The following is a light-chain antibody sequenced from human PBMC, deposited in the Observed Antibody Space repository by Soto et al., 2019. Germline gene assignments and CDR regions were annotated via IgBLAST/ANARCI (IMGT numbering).Light chain of an antibody. CDR2: EVS. Sequence: QSALTQPASVSGSPGQSITISCTGSSSDVGGYNYVSWYQQHPRKAPKLMIYEVSNRPSGVSNRCSGSKSSNTASLAFSGLPAEDEADYYCTSYTSSSTLVVFGGGTQVTVL. J-gene: IGLJ2*01. V-gene: IGLV2-14*01. CDR1: SSDVGGYNY. CDR3: TSYTSSSTLVV.